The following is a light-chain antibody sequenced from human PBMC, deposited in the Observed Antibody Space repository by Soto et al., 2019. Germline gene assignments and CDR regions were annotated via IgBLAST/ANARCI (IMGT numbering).Light chain of an antibody. CDR2: DAS. Sequence: EIVLTQSPATLSLSPGERATLSCRASQSVSSYLAWYQQKPGQAPRLLIYDASNRATGIPARFSGSGSGTEFTLTISSLQSEDFAVYHCQQYYNWWTFGQGTKVDIK. CDR3: QQYYNWWT. J-gene: IGKJ1*01. CDR1: QSVSSY. V-gene: IGKV3-11*01.